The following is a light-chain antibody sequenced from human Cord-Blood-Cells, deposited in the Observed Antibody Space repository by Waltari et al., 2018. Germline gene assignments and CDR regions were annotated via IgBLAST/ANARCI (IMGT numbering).Light chain of an antibody. Sequence: QSALTQPASVSGSPGQSITISCTGTSSDVGSYNLVSWYQQHPGQAPKLTIYEGSKRPSGVSNRFSGSKSGNTASLTISGLQAEDEADYYCCSYAGSSTLVFGGGTKLTVL. CDR1: SSDVGSYNL. V-gene: IGLV2-23*01. J-gene: IGLJ3*02. CDR2: EGS. CDR3: CSYAGSSTLV.